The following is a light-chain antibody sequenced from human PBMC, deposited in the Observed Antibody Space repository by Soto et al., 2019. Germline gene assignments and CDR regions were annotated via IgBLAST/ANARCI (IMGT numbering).Light chain of an antibody. CDR1: QSISSW. CDR2: AAS. J-gene: IGKJ1*01. CDR3: QQSYSTPWT. Sequence: DIQMTQSPSTLSASVGDRVTITCRASQSISSWLAWYQQKPGKAPKLLVYAASTLQGGIPSRFSGSGSQTDFTLTITSLQPEDFATYYCQQSYSTPWTFGQGTKVDIK. V-gene: IGKV1-39*01.